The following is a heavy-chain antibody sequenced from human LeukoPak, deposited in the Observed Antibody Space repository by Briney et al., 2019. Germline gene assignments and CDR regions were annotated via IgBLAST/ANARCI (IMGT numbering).Heavy chain of an antibody. V-gene: IGHV4-34*01. CDR3: ARHVTVGATHGWFDP. CDR1: GGSFSGYY. Sequence: SETLSLTCAVYGGSFSGYYWSWIRQPPGKGLEWIGEINHSGSTNYNPSLKSRVTISVDTSKNQFSLKLSSVTAADTAVYYCARHVTVGATHGWFDPWGQGTLVTVSS. D-gene: IGHD1-26*01. J-gene: IGHJ5*02. CDR2: INHSGST.